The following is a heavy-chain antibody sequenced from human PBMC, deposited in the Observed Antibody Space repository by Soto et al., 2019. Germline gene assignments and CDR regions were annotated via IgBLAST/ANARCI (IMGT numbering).Heavy chain of an antibody. CDR3: ARTHYDFWSGYYMGPNYCYYYGMDV. D-gene: IGHD3-3*01. CDR1: GGTFSSYA. Sequence: SVKVSCKASGGTFSSYAISWVRQAPGQGLEWMGGIIPIFGTANYAQKFQGRVTITADESTSTAYMELSSLRSEDTAVYYCARTHYDFWSGYYMGPNYCYYYGMDVWGQGTTVTVSS. J-gene: IGHJ6*02. CDR2: IIPIFGTA. V-gene: IGHV1-69*13.